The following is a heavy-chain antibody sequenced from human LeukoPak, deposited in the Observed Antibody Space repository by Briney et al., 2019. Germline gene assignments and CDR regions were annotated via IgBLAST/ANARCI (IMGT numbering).Heavy chain of an antibody. Sequence: SETLSLTCTVSGASIGSSYWWSWVRQPPGKGLEWIGEIFHGGTTSYNPSLKSRLTMSVDKSRNHFSLRLSSVTATDTAVYYCASGGLYRTSWLFDNWGQGALVTVSS. D-gene: IGHD6-13*01. V-gene: IGHV4-4*02. CDR1: GASIGSSYW. CDR3: ASGGLYRTSWLFDN. J-gene: IGHJ4*02. CDR2: IFHGGTT.